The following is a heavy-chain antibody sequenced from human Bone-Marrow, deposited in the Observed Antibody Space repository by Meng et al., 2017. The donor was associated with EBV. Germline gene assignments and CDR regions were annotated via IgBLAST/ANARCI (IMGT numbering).Heavy chain of an antibody. CDR3: ARGSGWYSGY. Sequence: QVRLQRWGAGLLKPSETLSLTCAVYGGSFSGYYWSWIRQPPGKGLEWIGEINHSGSTNYNPSLKSRVTISVDTSKNQFSLKLSSVTAADTAVYYCARGSGWYSGYWGQGTLVTVSS. J-gene: IGHJ4*02. CDR1: GGSFSGYY. CDR2: INHSGST. D-gene: IGHD6-19*01. V-gene: IGHV4-34*01.